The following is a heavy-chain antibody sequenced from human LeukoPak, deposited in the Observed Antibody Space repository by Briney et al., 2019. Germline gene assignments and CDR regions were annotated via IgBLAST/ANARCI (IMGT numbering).Heavy chain of an antibody. D-gene: IGHD4-17*01. V-gene: IGHV4-34*01. CDR3: ARSNYGDYARIYYYYGMDV. CDR1: GGSFSGYY. Sequence: SETLSLTCAVYGGSFSGYYWSWIRQPPGKGLEWIGEINHSGSTNYNPSLKSRVTISVDTSKNQFSLKLSSVTAADTAVYYCARSNYGDYARIYYYYGMDVWGQGTTVTVSS. CDR2: INHSGST. J-gene: IGHJ6*02.